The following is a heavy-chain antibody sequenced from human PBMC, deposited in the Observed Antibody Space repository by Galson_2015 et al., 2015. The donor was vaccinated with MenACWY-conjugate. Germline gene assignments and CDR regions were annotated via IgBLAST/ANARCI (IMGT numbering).Heavy chain of an antibody. CDR2: IKKDGSEK. V-gene: IGHV3-7*03. J-gene: IGHJ6*02. CDR3: VRGHYGMDV. Sequence: SLRLSCAASGFTFRNYWMTWVRQAPGKGLEWVASIKKDGSEKYYVDSVKSRFTISRDNAKNSMYLEMNSLRVEDTAVYSCVRGHYGMDVWGQGTTVTASS. CDR1: GFTFRNYW.